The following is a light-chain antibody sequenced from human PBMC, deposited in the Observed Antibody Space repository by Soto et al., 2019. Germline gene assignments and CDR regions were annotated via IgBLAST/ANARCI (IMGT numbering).Light chain of an antibody. CDR3: QQYNGYWT. CDR1: QSISDS. CDR2: EAS. V-gene: IGKV1-5*03. Sequence: DIQMTQSPSTLSASVGDRVTITCRASQSISDSLAWYQQKPGKAPKLLIYEASTLKSGVPSRFSGSRSGTEYTLTISSLQPDDFAIYYCQQYNGYWTFGQGTKVDIK. J-gene: IGKJ1*01.